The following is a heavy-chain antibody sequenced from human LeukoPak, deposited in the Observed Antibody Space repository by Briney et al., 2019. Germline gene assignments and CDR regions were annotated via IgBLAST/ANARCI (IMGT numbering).Heavy chain of an antibody. V-gene: IGHV3-21*01. CDR1: GFTFSSYS. Sequence: GGSLRLSCAASGFTFSSYSTNWVRQAPGKRLEWVSSISSSSSYIYYADSVKGRFTISRDNSKNTLYLQMNSLRAEDTAVYYCAKDLIVRSGSYFDYWGQGTLVTVSS. D-gene: IGHD6-6*01. CDR2: ISSSSSYI. CDR3: AKDLIVRSGSYFDY. J-gene: IGHJ4*02.